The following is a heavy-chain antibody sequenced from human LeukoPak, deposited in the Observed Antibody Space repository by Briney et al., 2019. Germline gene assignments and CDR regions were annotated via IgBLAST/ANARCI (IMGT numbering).Heavy chain of an antibody. Sequence: SVKVSCKASGGTFSSCAISWVRQAPGQGLEWMGRIIPIFGTANYAQKFQGRVTITADKSTSTAYMELSSLRSEDTAVYYCATHGGDGYNYSDYWGQGTLVTVSS. CDR2: IIPIFGTA. D-gene: IGHD5-24*01. J-gene: IGHJ4*02. CDR1: GGTFSSCA. V-gene: IGHV1-69*06. CDR3: ATHGGDGYNYSDY.